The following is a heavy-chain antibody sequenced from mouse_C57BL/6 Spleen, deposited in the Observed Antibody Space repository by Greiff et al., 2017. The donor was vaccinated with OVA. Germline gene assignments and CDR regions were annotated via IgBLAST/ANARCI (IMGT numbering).Heavy chain of an antibody. CDR2: ISDGGSYT. CDR3: AREGYDYDGLYAMDY. D-gene: IGHD2-4*01. V-gene: IGHV5-4*01. Sequence: EVHLVESGGGLVKPGGSLKLSCAASGFTFSSYAMSWVRQTPEKRLEWVATISDGGSYTYYPDNVKGRFTISRDNAKNNLYLQMSHLKSEDTAMYYCAREGYDYDGLYAMDYWGQGTSVTVSS. J-gene: IGHJ4*01. CDR1: GFTFSSYA.